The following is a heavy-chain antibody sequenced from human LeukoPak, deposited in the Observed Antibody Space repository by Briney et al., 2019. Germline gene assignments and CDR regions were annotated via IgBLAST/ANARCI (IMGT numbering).Heavy chain of an antibody. CDR2: ISSSSSYI. D-gene: IGHD6-13*01. J-gene: IGHJ1*01. CDR1: GFTFSSYS. Sequence: GGSLRLSCAASGFTFSSYSMNWVRQAPGKGLEWVSSISSSSSYIYYADSVKGRFTTSRDNAKKMLFLQMNSLRAEDTAVYYCTRDFYSSSWDWGQGTLVTVSS. CDR3: TRDFYSSSWD. V-gene: IGHV3-21*01.